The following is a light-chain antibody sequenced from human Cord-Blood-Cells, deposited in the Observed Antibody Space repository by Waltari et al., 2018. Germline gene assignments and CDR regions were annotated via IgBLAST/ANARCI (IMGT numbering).Light chain of an antibody. CDR2: DAS. CDR1: QSVSSY. V-gene: IGKV3-11*01. J-gene: IGKJ4*01. CDR3: QQRSNWPT. Sequence: EIVFTQSPATLSLSPGERATLSCRASQSVSSYLAWYQQKPGQAPRLLIYDASNRATGIPARFSGSGSGTDFTLTISSPEPEDFAVYYCQQRSNWPTFGGGTKVEIK.